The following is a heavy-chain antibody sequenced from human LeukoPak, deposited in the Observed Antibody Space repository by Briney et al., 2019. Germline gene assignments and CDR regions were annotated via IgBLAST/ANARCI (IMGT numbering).Heavy chain of an antibody. Sequence: GGSLRLSCAASGFTFSSYAMSWVRQAPGKGLEWVSAISGSGGSTYYADSVKGRFTISRDNSKNTLYLQMNSLRAEDTAVYYCARDPTLEDGFDYWGQGTLVTVSS. J-gene: IGHJ4*02. CDR2: ISGSGGST. V-gene: IGHV3-23*01. CDR3: ARDPTLEDGFDY. CDR1: GFTFSSYA.